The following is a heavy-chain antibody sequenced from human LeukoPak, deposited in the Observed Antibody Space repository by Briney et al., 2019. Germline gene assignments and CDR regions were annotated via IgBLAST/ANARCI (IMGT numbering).Heavy chain of an antibody. Sequence: SETLSLTCAVYGGSFSGYHWSWIRQPPGKGLEWIGEINHSGSTNYNPSLKSRVTISVDTSKNQFSLKLSSVTAANTAVYYCARLRSWYYFDYWGQGTLVTVSS. D-gene: IGHD6-13*01. CDR2: INHSGST. CDR3: ARLRSWYYFDY. V-gene: IGHV4-34*01. J-gene: IGHJ4*02. CDR1: GGSFSGYH.